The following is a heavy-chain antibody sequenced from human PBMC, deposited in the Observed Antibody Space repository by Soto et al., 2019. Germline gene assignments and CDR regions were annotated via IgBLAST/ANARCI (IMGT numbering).Heavy chain of an antibody. Sequence: ASVKVSCKASGYTFTSYDINWVRQATGQGLEWMGWMNPNSGNTGYAQKFQGRVTMTRNTSISTAYMELSSLRSEDTAVYYCAIGSSGWTHRWFDPWGQGTLVTVSS. CDR1: GYTFTSYD. V-gene: IGHV1-8*01. CDR2: MNPNSGNT. D-gene: IGHD6-19*01. J-gene: IGHJ5*02. CDR3: AIGSSGWTHRWFDP.